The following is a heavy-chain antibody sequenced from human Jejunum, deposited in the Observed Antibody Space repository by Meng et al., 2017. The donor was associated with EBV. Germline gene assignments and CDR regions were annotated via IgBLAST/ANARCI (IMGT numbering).Heavy chain of an antibody. CDR3: ARRTGDYVVGY. D-gene: IGHD2-8*02. CDR2: VHFSGIT. V-gene: IGHV4-34*01. Sequence: GATIVRATXPLSLPCAFYGGSFCCYYCGWARHPPGRGLEYIGEVHFSGITNYTPSLKSRVTMSVDASKNQFSLRLTSVTAADTAVYYCARRTGDYVVGYWGQGTLVTVSS. CDR1: GGSFCCYY. J-gene: IGHJ4*02.